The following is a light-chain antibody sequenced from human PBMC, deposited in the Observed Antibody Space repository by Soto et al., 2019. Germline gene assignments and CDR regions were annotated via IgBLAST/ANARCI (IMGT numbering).Light chain of an antibody. V-gene: IGKV3D-20*02. Sequence: EIVLTQSPGTLSLSPGERATLSCRASQSLSSSYLAWYQQKPGQAPRLLIYDASKRATGIPARFSGSGSGTGFTLTISSLEPEDFAVYYCQQRSKWPITFGQGTRLEIK. J-gene: IGKJ5*01. CDR2: DAS. CDR1: QSLSSSY. CDR3: QQRSKWPIT.